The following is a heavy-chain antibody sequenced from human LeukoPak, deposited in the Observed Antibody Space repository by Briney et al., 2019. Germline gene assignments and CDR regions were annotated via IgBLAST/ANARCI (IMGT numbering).Heavy chain of an antibody. D-gene: IGHD6-13*01. Sequence: PSETLSLTCTVSGGSISSSSYYWSWIRQPPGKGLEWIGYIYYSGSTNYNPSLKSRVTISVDTSKNQFSLKLSSVTAADTAVYYCARIPLGRSSWYDYWGQGTLVTVSS. CDR2: IYYSGST. J-gene: IGHJ4*02. CDR1: GGSISSSSYY. CDR3: ARIPLGRSSWYDY. V-gene: IGHV4-61*05.